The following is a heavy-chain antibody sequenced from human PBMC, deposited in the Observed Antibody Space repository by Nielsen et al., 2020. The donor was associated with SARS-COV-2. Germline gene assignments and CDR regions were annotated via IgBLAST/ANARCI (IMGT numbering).Heavy chain of an antibody. CDR1: GYTFTSYG. J-gene: IGHJ5*02. CDR2: ISAYNGNT. Sequence: ASVKVSCKASGYTFTSYGISWVRQAPGQGLEWMGWISAYNGNTNYAQELQGRVTMTTDTSTSTAYMELRSLRSDDTAVYYCARSVRITIFGVVISESHWFDPWGQGTLVTVSS. CDR3: ARSVRITIFGVVISESHWFDP. V-gene: IGHV1-18*04. D-gene: IGHD3-3*01.